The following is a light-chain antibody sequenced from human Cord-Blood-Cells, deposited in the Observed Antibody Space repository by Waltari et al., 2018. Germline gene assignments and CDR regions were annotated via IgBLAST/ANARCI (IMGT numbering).Light chain of an antibody. CDR3: CSYAGSLRV. CDR2: DVS. Sequence: QSALTQPRSVSGSPGQSVTISCTGTSSDVGGYNYVSWYQQHPGKAPKLMIYDVSKRPSGFPDRFSGSKSGNTASLTISGLQAEDEADYYCCSYAGSLRVFGGGTKLTVL. V-gene: IGLV2-11*01. CDR1: SSDVGGYNY. J-gene: IGLJ3*02.